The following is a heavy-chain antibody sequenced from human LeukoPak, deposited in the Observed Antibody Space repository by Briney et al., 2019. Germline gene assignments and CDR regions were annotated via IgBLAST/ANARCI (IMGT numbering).Heavy chain of an antibody. CDR2: ISGGGGNT. J-gene: IGHJ4*02. V-gene: IGHV3-23*01. CDR1: KFALSSYA. Sequence: GGSLRLSCAASKFALSSYAMSWVRQAPGKGLEWVSAISGGGGNTYYADSVKGRFTISRDNAKNSLYLQMNSLRAEDTAVYYCARGRPDFDYWGQGTLVTVSS. CDR3: ARGRPDFDY.